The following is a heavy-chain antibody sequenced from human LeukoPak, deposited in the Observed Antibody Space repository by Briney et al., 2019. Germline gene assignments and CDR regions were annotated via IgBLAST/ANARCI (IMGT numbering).Heavy chain of an antibody. V-gene: IGHV3-74*01. D-gene: IGHD3-22*01. J-gene: IGHJ4*02. CDR3: AKGGLYYYDSSGYSHFDY. Sequence: PGGSLRLSCAASGFTFSSYWMHWVRQAPGKGLVWVSRINSDGSSTSYAGSVKGRFTICRDNAKNTLYLQMNSLRAEDTAVYYCAKGGLYYYDSSGYSHFDYWGQGTLVTVSS. CDR1: GFTFSSYW. CDR2: INSDGSST.